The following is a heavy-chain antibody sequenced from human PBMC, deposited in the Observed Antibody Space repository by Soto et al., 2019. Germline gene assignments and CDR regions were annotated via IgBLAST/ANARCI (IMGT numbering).Heavy chain of an antibody. D-gene: IGHD1-7*01. CDR2: IYSRGST. J-gene: IGHJ4*02. V-gene: IGHV4-31*03. CDR3: ARGTRTGNFCYYFDY. Sequence: QVQMQASGPGQVKTSQPLSRTCTVSGGSFSSGDYYWSWIRQHPGKGLEWIGYIYSRGSTYYNPSIKSRVTISVETSKKQFSLELSSVPAANTAVYYCARGTRTGNFCYYFDYWGQGTLVTVSS. CDR1: GGSFSSGDYY.